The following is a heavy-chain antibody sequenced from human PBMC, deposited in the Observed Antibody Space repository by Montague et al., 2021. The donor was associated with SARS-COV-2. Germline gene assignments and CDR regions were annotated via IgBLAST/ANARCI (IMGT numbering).Heavy chain of an antibody. CDR1: GDSMNGYY. J-gene: IGHJ5*01. D-gene: IGHD2-15*01. CDR2: IFYSGST. Sequence: SETLSLTCTVSGDSMNGYYWSWIRQAPGTGLDWIGYIFYSGSTSYNPSLNSRVTISIDTSKKQFSLKLTSVTAADAAVYFCAREGGTKSSHWWGAFDSWGHGTLVTVSS. V-gene: IGHV4-59*01. CDR3: AREGGTKSSHWWGAFDS.